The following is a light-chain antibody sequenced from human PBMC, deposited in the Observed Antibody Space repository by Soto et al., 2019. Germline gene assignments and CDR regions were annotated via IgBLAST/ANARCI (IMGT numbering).Light chain of an antibody. J-gene: IGLJ2*01. CDR1: SSDVGGYKY. CDR3: ASYTSSSTSVI. CDR2: EVS. V-gene: IGLV2-14*01. Sequence: QSALTQPASVSGSPGQSITISCTGTSSDVGGYKYVSWYQQHPDKAPKLIIFEVSNRPSGISSRFSGSKSGNTASLTISGRQAEDDAEYYCASYTSSSTSVIFGRGTKVTVL.